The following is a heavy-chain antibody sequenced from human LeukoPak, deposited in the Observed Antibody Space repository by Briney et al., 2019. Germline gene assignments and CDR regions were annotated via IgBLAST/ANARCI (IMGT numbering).Heavy chain of an antibody. V-gene: IGHV4-39*07. D-gene: IGHD6-13*01. Sequence: SETLSLTCTVSGGSISSSSYYWGWIRQPPGKGLEWIGSIYYSGSTYYNPSLKSRVTISVDTSKNQFSLKLSSVTAADTAVYYCARGGSSWYDGLQVDYWGQGTLVTVSS. CDR3: ARGGSSWYDGLQVDY. CDR2: IYYSGST. CDR1: GGSISSSSYY. J-gene: IGHJ4*02.